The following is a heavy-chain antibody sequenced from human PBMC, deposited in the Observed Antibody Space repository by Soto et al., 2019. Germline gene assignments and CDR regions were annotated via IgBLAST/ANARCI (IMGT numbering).Heavy chain of an antibody. J-gene: IGHJ4*02. V-gene: IGHV3-21*01. CDR3: ARGPDATVTLFDY. CDR2: ISSSSSYI. D-gene: IGHD4-17*01. CDR1: GFTFSSYS. Sequence: PGGSLRLSCAASGFTFSSYSMNWVRQAPGKGLEWVSSISSSSSYIYYADSVKGRFTISRDNAKNSLYLQMNSLRAEDTAVYYCARGPDATVTLFDYWGQGNLVTVSS.